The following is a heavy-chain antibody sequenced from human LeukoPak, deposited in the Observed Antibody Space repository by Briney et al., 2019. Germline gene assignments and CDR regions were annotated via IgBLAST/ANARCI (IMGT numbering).Heavy chain of an antibody. CDR2: IRYDGSNK. D-gene: IGHD5-18*01. CDR1: GFTFSSYG. V-gene: IGHV3-30*02. CDR3: ARSSAMVRGYYYYGMDV. Sequence: GGSLRLSCAASGFTFSSYGMHWVRQAPGKGLEWVAFIRYDGSNKYYADSVKGRFTISRDNSKNTLYLQMNSLRAEDTAVYYCARSSAMVRGYYYYGMDVWGQGTTVTVSS. J-gene: IGHJ6*02.